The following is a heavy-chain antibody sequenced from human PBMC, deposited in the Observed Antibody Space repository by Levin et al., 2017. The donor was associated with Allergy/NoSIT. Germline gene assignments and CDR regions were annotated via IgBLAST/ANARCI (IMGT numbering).Heavy chain of an antibody. J-gene: IGHJ4*02. CDR2: IYYSGST. CDR1: GGSISSGDYY. CDR3: ARARLDVDIVVYFDY. V-gene: IGHV4-30-4*01. Sequence: TSETLSLTCTVSGGSISSGDYYWSWIRQPPGKGLEWIGYIYYSGSTYYNPSLKSRVTISVDTSKNQFSLKLSSVTAADTAVYYCARARLDVDIVVYFDYWGQGTLVTVSS. D-gene: IGHD5-12*01.